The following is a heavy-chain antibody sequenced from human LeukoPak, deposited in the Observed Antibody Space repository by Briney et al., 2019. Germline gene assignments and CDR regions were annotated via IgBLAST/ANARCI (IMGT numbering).Heavy chain of an antibody. J-gene: IGHJ6*03. Sequence: GGSLRLSCAASGFTFSSYWMHWVRQAPGKGLVWVSRINSDGSSTSYADSVKGRFTISRDNAKNTLYLQMNSLRAEDTAVYYCARGEVYYYDSSGYYYYYYYMDVWGKGTTVTISS. CDR3: ARGEVYYYDSSGYYYYYYYMDV. V-gene: IGHV3-74*01. D-gene: IGHD3-22*01. CDR1: GFTFSSYW. CDR2: INSDGSST.